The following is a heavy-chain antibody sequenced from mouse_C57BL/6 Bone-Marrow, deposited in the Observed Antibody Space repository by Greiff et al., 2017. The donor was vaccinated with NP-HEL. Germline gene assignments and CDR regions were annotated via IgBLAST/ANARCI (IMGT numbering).Heavy chain of an antibody. V-gene: IGHV5-4*01. D-gene: IGHD1-1*01. CDR1: GFTFSSYA. J-gene: IGHJ4*01. CDR2: ISDGGSYT. CDR3: ARDAMVVAPMDY. Sequence: EVKLMESGGGLVKPGGSLKLSCAASGFTFSSYAMSWVCQTPEKRLEWVATISDGGSYTYYPDNVKGRFTISRDNAKNNMYLQMSHLKSEDTPMYYCARDAMVVAPMDYWGQGTSVTVSS.